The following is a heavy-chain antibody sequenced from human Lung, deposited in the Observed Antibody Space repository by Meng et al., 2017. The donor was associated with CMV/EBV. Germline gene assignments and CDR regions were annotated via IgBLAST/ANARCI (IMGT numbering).Heavy chain of an antibody. Sequence: SCAASGFTFSSYAMHWVRQAPGKGLEWLAVISYDGSDKYYTDSVKGRFTISRDSSKNTLLLQMNSLRAEDTAVYYCARRNFYCTNGVCYLDYWGQGTXVTVSS. V-gene: IGHV3-30*04. CDR2: ISYDGSDK. J-gene: IGHJ4*02. CDR3: ARRNFYCTNGVCYLDY. D-gene: IGHD2-8*01. CDR1: GFTFSSYA.